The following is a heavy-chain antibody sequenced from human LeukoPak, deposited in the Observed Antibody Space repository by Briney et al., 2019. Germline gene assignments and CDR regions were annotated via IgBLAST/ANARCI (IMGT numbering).Heavy chain of an antibody. Sequence: PGGSLRLSCAASGFTFSSSWMHWVRQAPGKGLVWVSRINSDGRSTSYADSVKGRFTISRDNAKNTLYLQMNSLRAEDTAVYYCARASYYDSSGLFDYWGQGTLVTVSS. CDR2: INSDGRST. CDR1: GFTFSSSW. V-gene: IGHV3-74*01. J-gene: IGHJ4*02. D-gene: IGHD3-22*01. CDR3: ARASYYDSSGLFDY.